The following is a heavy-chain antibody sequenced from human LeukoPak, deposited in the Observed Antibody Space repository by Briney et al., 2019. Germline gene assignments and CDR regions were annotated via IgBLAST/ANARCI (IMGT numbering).Heavy chain of an antibody. CDR2: IYYSGST. V-gene: IGHV4-59*08. D-gene: IGHD2-2*01. J-gene: IGHJ4*02. CDR1: GGSISSYY. Sequence: SETLSLTCTVSGGSISSYYWSWIRQPPGKGLEWIGYIYYSGSTNYNPSLKSRVNISVDTSKNQFSLKLSSVTAADTAVYYCASTLGYCSSTSCERHFDYWGQGTLVTVSS. CDR3: ASTLGYCSSTSCERHFDY.